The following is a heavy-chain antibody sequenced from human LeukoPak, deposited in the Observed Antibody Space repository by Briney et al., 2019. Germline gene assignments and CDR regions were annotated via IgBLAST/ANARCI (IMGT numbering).Heavy chain of an antibody. J-gene: IGHJ5*02. Sequence: SETLSLTCAVYGGSFSGYYWSWVRQPPGKGLEWIGEINHSGSTNYNPSLKSRVTISVDTSKNQFSLKLSSLTAADTAVYYCARGLTTFSSYNWFDPWGQGTLVTVSS. V-gene: IGHV4-34*01. CDR2: INHSGST. CDR3: ARGLTTFSSYNWFDP. D-gene: IGHD4-11*01. CDR1: GGSFSGYY.